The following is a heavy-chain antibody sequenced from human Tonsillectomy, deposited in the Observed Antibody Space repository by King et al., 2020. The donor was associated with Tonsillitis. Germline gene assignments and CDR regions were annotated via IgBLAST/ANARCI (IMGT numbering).Heavy chain of an antibody. J-gene: IGHJ4*02. CDR1: GYTFTSCD. V-gene: IGHV1-8*02. D-gene: IGHD2-15*01. CDR3: ARGFDVVVVAATRNFDY. Sequence: QLVQSGAEVKKPGASVKVSCKASGYTFTSCDINWVRQATGQGLEWMGWMNPNSGNTGYAQKFQGRVTMTRNTSISTAYMELSSLRSEDTAVYYCARGFDVVVVAATRNFDYWGQGTLVTGAS. CDR2: MNPNSGNT.